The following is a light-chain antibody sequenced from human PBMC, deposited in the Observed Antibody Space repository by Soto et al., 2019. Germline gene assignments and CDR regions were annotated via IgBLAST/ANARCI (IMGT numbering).Light chain of an antibody. J-gene: IGKJ4*01. V-gene: IGKV1-39*01. CDR1: QGIRND. Sequence: IHVTQSPSSLSASVLDIVTITFMASQGIRNDLGWYQQKPGKAPKLLIYAASSLQSGVPSRFSGSGSGTDFTLTISSLQPEDFATYYCQQSYITPLTFGGGTKVDIK. CDR3: QQSYITPLT. CDR2: AAS.